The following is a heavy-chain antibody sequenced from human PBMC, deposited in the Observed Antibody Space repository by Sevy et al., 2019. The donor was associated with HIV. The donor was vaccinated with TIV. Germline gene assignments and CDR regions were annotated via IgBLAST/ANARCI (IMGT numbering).Heavy chain of an antibody. CDR2: INYSGIT. D-gene: IGHD6-19*01. V-gene: IGHV4-39*01. CDR3: VGPILTYNNGWSYYDY. CDR1: GATISSSGYY. Sequence: SETLSLTCTVSGATISSSGYYWGRIRQPPGKGLEWIASINYSGITFYNPSLKSRITISADTSKNQFSLDLNSVTAADTAIYYCVGPILTYNNGWSYYDYWGQGTVVTVSS. J-gene: IGHJ4*02.